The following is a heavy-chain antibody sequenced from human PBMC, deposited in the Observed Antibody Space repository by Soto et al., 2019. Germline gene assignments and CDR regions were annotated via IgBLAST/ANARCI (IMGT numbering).Heavy chain of an antibody. Sequence: PSETLSLTCSVSGGSISSYYWSWIRQPPGKGLEWIGYIYYSGSTNYNPSLKSRVTISVDTSKNQFSLKLSSVTAADTAVYYCARDFKTSVGKTYYYGSVRYYGMDVWGKGTTVTVSS. CDR1: GGSISSYY. CDR3: ARDFKTSVGKTYYYGSVRYYGMDV. J-gene: IGHJ6*04. CDR2: IYYSGST. D-gene: IGHD3-10*01. V-gene: IGHV4-59*01.